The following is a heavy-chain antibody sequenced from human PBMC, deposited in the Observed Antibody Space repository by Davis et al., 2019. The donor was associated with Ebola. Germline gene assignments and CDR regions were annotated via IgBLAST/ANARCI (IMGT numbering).Heavy chain of an antibody. CDR3: ASLRRTITGMDDGFDL. D-gene: IGHD1-20*01. V-gene: IGHV5-51*01. CDR1: ENSFTSYW. Sequence: GESLKISCKDSENSFTSYWIGWVRQMPGKGLEWMGIIYTGDSDTRYSPSFRGQVTISADKSTRTAYLQWGSLKASDTAMYYCASLRRTITGMDDGFDLWGQGTMFTVSS. J-gene: IGHJ3*01. CDR2: IYTGDSDT.